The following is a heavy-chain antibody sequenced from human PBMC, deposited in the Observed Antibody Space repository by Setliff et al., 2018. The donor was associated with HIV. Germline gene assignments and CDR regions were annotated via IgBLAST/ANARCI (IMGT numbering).Heavy chain of an antibody. Sequence: GGSLRLSCAASGFTFSNYSMNWVRQTPGKGLEWVSSISASATYIYYADSVKGRFTISRDNAENSLYLQMNSLRAEDTAVYYCAKTQTVITVYGPFDSWGQGTPVTVSS. CDR3: AKTQTVITVYGPFDS. CDR1: GFTFSNYS. D-gene: IGHD4-4*01. V-gene: IGHV3-21*01. CDR2: ISASATYI. J-gene: IGHJ4*02.